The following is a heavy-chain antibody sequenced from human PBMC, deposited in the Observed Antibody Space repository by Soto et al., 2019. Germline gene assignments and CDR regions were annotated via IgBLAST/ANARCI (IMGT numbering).Heavy chain of an antibody. CDR2: IYTSGST. D-gene: IGHD3-10*01. CDR1: GGSISSYY. CDR3: ARDIYYYGSGSYFYYYGMDV. Sequence: QVQLQESGPGLVKPSETLSLTCTVSGGSISSYYWSWIRQPAGKGLEWIGRIYTSGSTNYNPSRKSRVTMSVDTSKNQFSLKLSSVTAADTAVYYCARDIYYYGSGSYFYYYGMDVWGQGTTVTVSS. V-gene: IGHV4-4*07. J-gene: IGHJ6*02.